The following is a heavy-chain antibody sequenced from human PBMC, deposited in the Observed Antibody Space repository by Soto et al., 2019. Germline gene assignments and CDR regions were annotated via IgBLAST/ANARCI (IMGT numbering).Heavy chain of an antibody. CDR2: IYYPGST. CDR3: ARERPDGARLDP. D-gene: IGHD6-6*01. CDR1: GGSISGAY. V-gene: IGHV4-59*12. J-gene: IGHJ5*02. Sequence: PSETLSLTCSVSGGSISGAYWSWIRQPPGKGLEWIGYIYYPGSTMYNPSLESRVTISVDTSKNQFSLKLSSVTAADTAVYYCARERPDGARLDPWGQGTLVTVSS.